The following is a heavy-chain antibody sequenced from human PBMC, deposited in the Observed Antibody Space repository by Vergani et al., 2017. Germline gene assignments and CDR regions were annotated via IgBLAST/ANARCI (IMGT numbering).Heavy chain of an antibody. J-gene: IGHJ6*03. Sequence: VQLQESGPGLVKPAETLSLTCTVSGDSVSSGSYYWTWVRQPPGKGLEWIGYVYYSGSTKYNPSLKSRVTISVDTSKNQFSLELSSVTAVDTAVYYCARDREVAARLHYYYYMDVWGKGTTVTVSS. CDR2: VYYSGST. V-gene: IGHV4-61*01. D-gene: IGHD6-6*01. CDR1: GDSVSSGSYY. CDR3: ARDREVAARLHYYYYMDV.